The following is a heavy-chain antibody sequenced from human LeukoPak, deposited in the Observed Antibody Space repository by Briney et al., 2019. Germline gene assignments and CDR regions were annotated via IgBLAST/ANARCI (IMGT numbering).Heavy chain of an antibody. CDR2: IYYSGST. D-gene: IGHD2-15*01. CDR3: ARGSDIVVVKGWFDP. J-gene: IGHJ5*02. Sequence: SETLSLTCTVSGGSISSYYWSWIRQPPGKGLEWIGYIYYSGSTNYNPSLKSRVTISVDTSKNQFSLKLSSVTAADTAVYYCARGSDIVVVKGWFDPWGQGTLVTVSS. V-gene: IGHV4-59*01. CDR1: GGSISSYY.